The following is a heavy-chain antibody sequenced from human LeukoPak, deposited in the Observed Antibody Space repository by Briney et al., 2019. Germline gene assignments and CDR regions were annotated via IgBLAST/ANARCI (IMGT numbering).Heavy chain of an antibody. V-gene: IGHV4-39*07. Sequence: SETLSLTCTVSSGSISRSDYYWGWIRQPPGKGLEWIGSIYYSGATYYNPSLKSRVTISVDTSNNQFSLKLSSVTAADTAVYYCARNEVRIAAAGPTPEYFDYWGQGTLVTVSS. J-gene: IGHJ4*02. CDR3: ARNEVRIAAAGPTPEYFDY. CDR1: SGSISRSDYY. D-gene: IGHD6-13*01. CDR2: IYYSGAT.